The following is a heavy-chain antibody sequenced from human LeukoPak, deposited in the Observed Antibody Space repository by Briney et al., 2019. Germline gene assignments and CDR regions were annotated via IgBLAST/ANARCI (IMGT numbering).Heavy chain of an antibody. D-gene: IGHD1-1*01. CDR1: GYTFTTYA. Sequence: ASVKVSCKASGYTFTTYAITWVRQAPGQGLEWMGWISTYDGNTNYAQKLQGRVTMTTDTSTSTAYMELRSLRSDDTAVYHCASFSPTTVTFDYWGQGTLVTVSS. J-gene: IGHJ4*02. V-gene: IGHV1-18*01. CDR2: ISTYDGNT. CDR3: ASFSPTTVTFDY.